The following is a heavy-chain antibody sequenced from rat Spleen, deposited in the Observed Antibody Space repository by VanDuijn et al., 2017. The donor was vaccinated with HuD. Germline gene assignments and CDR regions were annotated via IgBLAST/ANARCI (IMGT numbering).Heavy chain of an antibody. CDR3: TREETLYWYFDF. CDR1: GFGFSDYY. CDR2: ITNASGRT. J-gene: IGHJ1*01. Sequence: EVQLVESGGGLVLPGGSITLSCAASGFGFSDYYMAWVRQAPTKGLEWVASITNASGRTYYPDSVKGRFTISRDTAQNTLYLQMNSLRSEDTATYYCTREETLYWYFDFWGPGTMVTVSS. D-gene: IGHD3-4*01. V-gene: IGHV5-20*01.